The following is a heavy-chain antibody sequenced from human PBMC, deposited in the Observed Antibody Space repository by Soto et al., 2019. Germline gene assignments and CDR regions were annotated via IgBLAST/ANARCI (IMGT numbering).Heavy chain of an antibody. J-gene: IGHJ4*02. D-gene: IGHD6-13*01. CDR3: ARARATIAAAAIFDC. CDR1: GGSISTSNW. Sequence: SETLSLTCTVSGGSISTSNWWSWVRQPPGKGLEWIGEVYRTGSTNYNPSLESRVIVSVDKSKNQFSLKLTSVTAADTAVYYCARARATIAAAAIFDCWGQGTLVTVSS. CDR2: VYRTGST. V-gene: IGHV4-4*02.